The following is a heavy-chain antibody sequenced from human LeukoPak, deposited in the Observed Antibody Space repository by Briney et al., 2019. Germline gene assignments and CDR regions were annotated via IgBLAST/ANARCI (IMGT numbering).Heavy chain of an antibody. J-gene: IGHJ6*03. D-gene: IGHD4-11*01. Sequence: SETLSLTCTVSGGSISSGGYYWSWIRQHPGKGLEWIGYIYYSGSTYYNPSLKSRVTISVDTSKNQFSLKLSSVTAADTAVYYCARVSSYSNRFYYYMDVWGKGTTVTVPS. CDR1: GGSISSGGYY. V-gene: IGHV4-31*03. CDR3: ARVSSYSNRFYYYMDV. CDR2: IYYSGST.